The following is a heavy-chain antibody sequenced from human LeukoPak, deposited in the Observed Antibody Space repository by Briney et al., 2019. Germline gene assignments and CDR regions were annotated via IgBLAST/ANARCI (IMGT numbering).Heavy chain of an antibody. J-gene: IGHJ4*02. CDR3: TTQYYHNTSGYYLTDD. Sequence: PGGSLRLSCAASGFTFSNAWMSWVRQAPGKGLEWVGRIKSKTDGGTTDYAAPVKGRFTISREDSKNTLYLQMNSLRTEDTAVYYCTTQYYHNTSGYYLTDDWGQGTLVTVSS. D-gene: IGHD3-22*01. V-gene: IGHV3-15*01. CDR1: GFTFSNAW. CDR2: IKSKTDGGTT.